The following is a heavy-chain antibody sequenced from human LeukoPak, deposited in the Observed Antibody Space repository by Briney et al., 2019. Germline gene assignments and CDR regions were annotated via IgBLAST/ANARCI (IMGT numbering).Heavy chain of an antibody. CDR2: IYNSGSI. J-gene: IGHJ4*02. CDR1: GGSISSHY. D-gene: IGHD2-21*02. Sequence: SETLSLTCTVSGGSISSHYWSWIRQPPGKRLEWIGYIYNSGSINYNPSLKSRVTISVDTSKNQFSLKLTSVTAADTAVYYCARDRDLAYCGGDCSPYGDYWGQGTLVTVSS. CDR3: ARDRDLAYCGGDCSPYGDY. V-gene: IGHV4-59*11.